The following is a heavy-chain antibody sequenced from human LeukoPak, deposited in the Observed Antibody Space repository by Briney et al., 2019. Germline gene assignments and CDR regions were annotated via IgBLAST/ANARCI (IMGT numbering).Heavy chain of an antibody. V-gene: IGHV4-59*01. D-gene: IGHD3-22*01. Sequence: PSETLSLTCTVSGGSISGFYWSWIRQPPGKGLESIGYIYYSGSTNYNPSLKSRVTISVDTSKNQFSLKLSSVTAADTAVYYCVWSRYYYDSSGPHYFDYWGQGTLVTVSS. CDR1: GGSISGFY. CDR3: VWSRYYYDSSGPHYFDY. CDR2: IYYSGST. J-gene: IGHJ4*02.